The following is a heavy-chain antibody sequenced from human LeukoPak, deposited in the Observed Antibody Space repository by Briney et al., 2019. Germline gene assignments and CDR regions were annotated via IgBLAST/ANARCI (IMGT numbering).Heavy chain of an antibody. D-gene: IGHD3/OR15-3a*01. CDR3: AKDRGTGFLHDWTVSS. Sequence: PGGSLRLSCAASGFTFSSYEMNWVRQAPGKGLEGVSYISSSGSTIYYADSVKGRFTISRDNAKNSLYLQMNSLTVEDTALYYCAKDRGTGFLHDWTVSSWGQGTRVTVSS. J-gene: IGHJ4*02. CDR1: GFTFSSYE. V-gene: IGHV3-48*03. CDR2: ISSSGSTI.